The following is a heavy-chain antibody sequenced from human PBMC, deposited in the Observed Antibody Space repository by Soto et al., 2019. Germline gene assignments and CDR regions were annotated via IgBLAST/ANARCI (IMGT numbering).Heavy chain of an antibody. CDR1: GGTFSSYA. J-gene: IGHJ6*02. Sequence: QVQLVQSGAEVKKPGSSVRVSCKASGGTFSSYAISWVRQAPGQGLEWMGGIIPIFGTANYAQKFQGRVTITADESTSTAYMELSSLRSEDTAVYYCARAQGDFIVVEPAAILDYYYGMDVWGQGTTVTVSS. V-gene: IGHV1-69*01. CDR3: ARAQGDFIVVEPAAILDYYYGMDV. CDR2: IIPIFGTA. D-gene: IGHD2-2*02.